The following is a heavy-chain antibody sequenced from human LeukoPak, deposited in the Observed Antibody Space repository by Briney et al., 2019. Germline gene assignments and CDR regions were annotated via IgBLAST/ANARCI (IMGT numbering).Heavy chain of an antibody. J-gene: IGHJ6*03. CDR1: GFTFSSYG. D-gene: IGHD6-19*01. V-gene: IGHV3-30*18. CDR2: ISYDGSNK. Sequence: GGSLRLSCAVSGFTFSSYGMHWVRQAPGKGLEWVAVISYDGSNKYYADSVKGRFTISRDNSKNTLYLQMNSLRAEYTAVYYCAKAVKYSSGWYDYYYMDVWGKGTTVTVSS. CDR3: AKAVKYSSGWYDYYYMDV.